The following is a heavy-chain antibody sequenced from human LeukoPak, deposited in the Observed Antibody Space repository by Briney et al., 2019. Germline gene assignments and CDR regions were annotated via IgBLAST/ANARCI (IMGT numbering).Heavy chain of an antibody. CDR1: GYTFTSYA. V-gene: IGHV1-3*01. Sequence: ASVKVSCKASGYTFTSYAMHWVRQAPGQRLEWMGWINAGNGNTKYSQKFQGRVTITRDTSASTAYMELSSLRSEDTAVYYCARDRGYSYGYVEHKPLYYFGYWGQGTLVTISS. CDR3: ARDRGYSYGYVEHKPLYYFGY. CDR2: INAGNGNT. J-gene: IGHJ4*02. D-gene: IGHD5-18*01.